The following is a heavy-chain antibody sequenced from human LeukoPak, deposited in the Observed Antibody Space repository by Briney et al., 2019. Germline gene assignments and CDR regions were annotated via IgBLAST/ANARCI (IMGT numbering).Heavy chain of an antibody. CDR2: IQQDGSEK. CDR3: VRDAGKGDI. Sequence: QPGGSLRLSCAASGFTFSSYWMSWVRQAPGKGLEWVAHIQQDGSEKYYVDSVKGRFTISRDNARNSLYLQMNSLRIEDTAVYYCVRDAGKGDIWGQGTMVTVSS. V-gene: IGHV3-7*01. D-gene: IGHD3-10*01. CDR1: GFTFSSYW. J-gene: IGHJ3*02.